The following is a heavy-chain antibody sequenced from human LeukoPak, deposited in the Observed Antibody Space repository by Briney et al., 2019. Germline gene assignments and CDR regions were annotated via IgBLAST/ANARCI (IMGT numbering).Heavy chain of an antibody. CDR1: GGSISSYTSY. D-gene: IGHD4/OR15-4a*01. J-gene: IGHJ4*02. V-gene: IGHV4-39*01. Sequence: SETLSLTCAVSGGSISSYTSYWIWIRQSPGQGLVWIGSFHYSRNSYYNPSLKSRVTIFVDTPRDQFSLDLYAVTAADTALYYCVRHISANTGYFDSCGQGTLVTVSS. CDR3: VRHISANTGYFDS. CDR2: FHYSRNS.